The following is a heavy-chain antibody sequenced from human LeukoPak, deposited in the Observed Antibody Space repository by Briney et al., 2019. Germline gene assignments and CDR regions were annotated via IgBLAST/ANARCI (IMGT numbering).Heavy chain of an antibody. J-gene: IGHJ5*02. Sequence: GGSLRLSCAASGFTFSSYSMNWVRQAPGKGLEWVSAISSTGSTYYVDSVKGRFTISRDNSKNTLYLQMNSLRAEDTAVYYCARDPLRRYYDSSGYYHFDPWGQGTLVTVSS. CDR2: ISSTGST. CDR3: ARDPLRRYYDSSGYYHFDP. V-gene: IGHV3-23*01. CDR1: GFTFSSYS. D-gene: IGHD3-22*01.